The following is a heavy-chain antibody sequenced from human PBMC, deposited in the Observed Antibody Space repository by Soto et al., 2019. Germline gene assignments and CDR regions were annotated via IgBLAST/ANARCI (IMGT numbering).Heavy chain of an antibody. J-gene: IGHJ4*02. Sequence: NPSETLSLTCTVSGSSISSSSYYWGWIRQPPGKGLEWIGSIYYSGSTYYNPSLKSRVTISVDTSKNQFSLKLSSVNAADTAVYYCAKLSRDGYQSYVLFDYCGQGTLVAVSS. D-gene: IGHD5-12*01. V-gene: IGHV4-39*01. CDR3: AKLSRDGYQSYVLFDY. CDR1: GSSISSSSYY. CDR2: IYYSGST.